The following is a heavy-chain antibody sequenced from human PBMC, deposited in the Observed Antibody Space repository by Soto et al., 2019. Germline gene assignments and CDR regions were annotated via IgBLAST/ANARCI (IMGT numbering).Heavy chain of an antibody. CDR2: IKQDGSEK. Sequence: GGSLRLSCAASGFTFSSYWMSWVRQAPGKGLEWVANIKQDGSEKYYVDSVKGRFTISRDNAKNSLYLQMNSLRAEDTAVYYCARDLPEKRGYSYGPNWFDPWGQGTLVTVSS. D-gene: IGHD5-18*01. CDR3: ARDLPEKRGYSYGPNWFDP. J-gene: IGHJ5*02. V-gene: IGHV3-7*01. CDR1: GFTFSSYW.